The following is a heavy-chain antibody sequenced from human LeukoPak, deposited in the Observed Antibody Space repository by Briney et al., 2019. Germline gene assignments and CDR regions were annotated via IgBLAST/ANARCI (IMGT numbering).Heavy chain of an antibody. CDR2: ISSSSSTI. V-gene: IGHV3-48*04. Sequence: GGSLRLSCAASGFTFSSYSMNWVRQAPGKGLEWVSYISSSSSTIYYADSVKGRFTISRDNAKNSLYLQMNSLRAEDTAVYYCARVQRKGVLRFLEWLLPLDYWGQGTLVTVSS. CDR3: ARVQRKGVLRFLEWLLPLDY. J-gene: IGHJ4*02. CDR1: GFTFSSYS. D-gene: IGHD3-3*01.